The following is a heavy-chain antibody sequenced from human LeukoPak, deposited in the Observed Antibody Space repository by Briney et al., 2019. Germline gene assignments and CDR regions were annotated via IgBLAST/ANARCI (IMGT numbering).Heavy chain of an antibody. CDR3: ARDYSASSSWRSYFDY. Sequence: GGSLRLSCAASGFTFSSYEMNWVRQARGEGLEWGSYISSSGTTIYYADAVKGRCTISRDNDKNSLYLQMNSLRAEDTAVYYCARDYSASSSWRSYFDYWGQGTLVTVSS. CDR2: ISSSGTTI. CDR1: GFTFSSYE. J-gene: IGHJ4*02. D-gene: IGHD6-13*01. V-gene: IGHV3-48*03.